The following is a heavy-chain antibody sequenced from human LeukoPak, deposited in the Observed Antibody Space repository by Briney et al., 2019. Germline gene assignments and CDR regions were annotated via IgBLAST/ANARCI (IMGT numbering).Heavy chain of an antibody. V-gene: IGHV3-23*01. Sequence: PGGSLRLSCAASGFTFSSYAMSWVRQAPGKGLEWVSATSGSGGSTYYADSVKGRFTISRDNSKNTLYLQMNSLRAEDTAVHYCAKDAFYSSLYYFDYWGQGTLVTVSS. CDR3: AKDAFYSSLYYFDY. J-gene: IGHJ4*02. D-gene: IGHD6-13*01. CDR1: GFTFSSYA. CDR2: TSGSGGST.